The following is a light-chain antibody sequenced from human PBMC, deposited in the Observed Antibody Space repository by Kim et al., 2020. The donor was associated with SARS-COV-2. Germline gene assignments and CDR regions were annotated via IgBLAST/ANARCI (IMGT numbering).Light chain of an antibody. V-gene: IGLV3-1*01. CDR3: QAWDSSTAV. CDR2: QDS. Sequence: VSPGQTASITCAGGKLGDKYACWYQQKPGQSPVLVIYQDSKRPSGIPERFSGSNSGNTATLTISGTQAMDEADYYCQAWDSSTAVFGGGTQLTVL. J-gene: IGLJ2*01. CDR1: KLGDKY.